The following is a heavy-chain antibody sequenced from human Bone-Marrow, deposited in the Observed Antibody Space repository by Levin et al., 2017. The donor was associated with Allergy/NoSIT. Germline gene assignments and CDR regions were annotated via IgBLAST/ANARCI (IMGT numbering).Heavy chain of an antibody. CDR1: DGSFNDYY. J-gene: IGHJ2*01. Sequence: PSETLSLTCNVSDGSFNDYYWGWLRQPPGKGLEWIGSVFHSGNTNSNPSLKSRVTISVDTSKNQFSLKLTSVTAADTAVYYWAGDLGIMEGFFDLWGRGTLVTVSS. CDR2: VFHSGNT. D-gene: IGHD1-1*01. CDR3: AGDLGIMEGFFDL. V-gene: IGHV4-59*01.